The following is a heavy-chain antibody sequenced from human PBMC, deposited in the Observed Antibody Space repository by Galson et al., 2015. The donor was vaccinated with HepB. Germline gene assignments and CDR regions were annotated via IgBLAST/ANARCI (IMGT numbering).Heavy chain of an antibody. J-gene: IGHJ3*02. D-gene: IGHD3-9*01. V-gene: IGHV7-4-1*02. CDR2: INTNTGNP. CDR1: GYTFTSYA. Sequence: SVKVSCKASGYTFTSYAMNWVRQAPGQGLEWMGWINTNTGNPTYAQGFTGRFVVSLDTSVSTAYLQISSLKAEDTAVYYCARDYDILTGYYKGDAFDIWGQGTMVTVSS. CDR3: ARDYDILTGYYKGDAFDI.